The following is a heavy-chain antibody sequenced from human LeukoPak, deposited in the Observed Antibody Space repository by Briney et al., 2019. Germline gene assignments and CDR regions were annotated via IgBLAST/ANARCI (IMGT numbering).Heavy chain of an antibody. D-gene: IGHD6-13*01. CDR1: GGSISSGGYS. J-gene: IGHJ4*02. V-gene: IGHV4-30-2*01. CDR2: IYHSGST. CDR3: ARERPAAGIPTGFDY. Sequence: PSETLSLTCAVSGGSISSGGYSWSWIRQPPGKGLEWIGYIYHSGSTYYNPSLKSRVTISVDTSKNQFSLKLSSVTAADTAVYYCARERPAAGIPTGFDYWGQGTLVTVSS.